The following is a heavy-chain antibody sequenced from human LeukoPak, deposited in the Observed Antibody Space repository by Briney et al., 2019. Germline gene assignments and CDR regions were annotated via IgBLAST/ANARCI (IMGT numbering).Heavy chain of an antibody. D-gene: IGHD6-13*01. CDR2: INWDGSNT. J-gene: IGHJ6*03. Sequence: PGGSLRLSCAASGFTLDDYGMSWVRQAPGKGLEWVSGINWDGSNTAYADSVKGRFTISRDTAKNSLYLQMNSLRAEDTAVYYCAKTYHSSRAHYYSYYYFDVWGKGTTVTVSS. CDR3: AKTYHSSRAHYYSYYYFDV. V-gene: IGHV3-20*04. CDR1: GFTLDDYG.